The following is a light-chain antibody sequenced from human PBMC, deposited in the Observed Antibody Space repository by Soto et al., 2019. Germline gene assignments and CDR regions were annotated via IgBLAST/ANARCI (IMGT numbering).Light chain of an antibody. V-gene: IGKV3-20*01. Sequence: IVLTQSPGTLSLSPGERATLSCRASQSVSSSDLAWYQQKPGQAPRLLIYSASSRATGIPDRFSGSGSGTEFTLTISRLEPEDFAVYYCQQYDTFGQGTKLEIK. CDR1: QSVSSSD. CDR2: SAS. CDR3: QQYDT. J-gene: IGKJ2*01.